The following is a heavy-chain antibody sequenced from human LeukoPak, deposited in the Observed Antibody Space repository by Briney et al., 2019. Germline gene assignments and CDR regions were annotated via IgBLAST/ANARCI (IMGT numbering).Heavy chain of an antibody. J-gene: IGHJ6*03. D-gene: IGHD3-3*01. V-gene: IGHV3-7*01. CDR3: XRGXXXRFLXWLSAPDYYYYYYMDV. CDR1: GFTFRSYW. Sequence: GGSLRLSCEASGFTFRSYWMTWVRQSPGKGLEWVAIIKPDGSDKFHVDSVKGRFTISRDNAKNSLYLQMSNLRAEDTAVYYCXRGXXXRFLXWLSAPDYYYYYYMDVWGKGTTVTVSS. CDR2: IKPDGSDK.